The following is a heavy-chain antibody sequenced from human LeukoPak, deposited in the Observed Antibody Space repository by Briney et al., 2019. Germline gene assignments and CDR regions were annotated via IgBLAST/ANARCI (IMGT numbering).Heavy chain of an antibody. V-gene: IGHV3-23*01. J-gene: IGHJ4*02. CDR1: GFTFGTYA. CDR3: ARDHDYYDSSGEFCDY. CDR2: IDNSGGYT. D-gene: IGHD3-22*01. Sequence: GGSLRLSCAASGFTFGTYAMSWVRQAPGKGLEWVSTIDNSGGYTYYADSVKGRFTISRDNSKNTLFLQMNSLRAEDSAVYYCARDHDYYDSSGEFCDYWGQGTLVTVSS.